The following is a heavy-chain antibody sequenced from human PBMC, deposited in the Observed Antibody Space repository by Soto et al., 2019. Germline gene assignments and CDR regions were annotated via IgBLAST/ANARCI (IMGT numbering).Heavy chain of an antibody. Sequence: SETLSLTCTVSGGSISSYYWSWIRQPAGKGLEWIGRIYTSGSTNYNPSLKSRVTMSVDTSKNQFSLKLSSVTAADTAVYYCARERLGYCSGGSCYSPARWFDPWGQGTLVTAPQ. D-gene: IGHD2-15*01. CDR2: IYTSGST. CDR1: GGSISSYY. CDR3: ARERLGYCSGGSCYSPARWFDP. V-gene: IGHV4-4*07. J-gene: IGHJ5*02.